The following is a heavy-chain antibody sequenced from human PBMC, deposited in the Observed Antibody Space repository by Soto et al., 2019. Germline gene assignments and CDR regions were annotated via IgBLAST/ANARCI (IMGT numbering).Heavy chain of an antibody. D-gene: IGHD5-12*01. V-gene: IGHV4-39*01. CDR1: GGSISSSSHY. J-gene: IGHJ4*02. CDR2: VYSSGST. Sequence: NPSETLSLTCSVSGGSISSSSHYWGWIRQPPGKGLEWIGSVYSSGSTYRNPSLESRVTISVDRSKNQFSLRLSSVTAADTAVYYCGRGNIVATILMPFDYWGQGTLVTVSS. CDR3: GRGNIVATILMPFDY.